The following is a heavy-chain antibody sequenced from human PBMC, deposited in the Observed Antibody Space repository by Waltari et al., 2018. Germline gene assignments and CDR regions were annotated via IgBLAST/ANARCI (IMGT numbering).Heavy chain of an antibody. D-gene: IGHD4-4*01. V-gene: IGHV5-51*01. J-gene: IGHJ4*02. Sequence: EVQLVQSGAEVKRPGESLKISCKTSGYSFTNHWINWVRQMPGKGLEWMGAIDPSDSDTRYSPSFQGQVTMSADKSINTAYLHWRSLKASDTATYYCVKALEYSNPYYFDYWGQGVLVTVSS. CDR3: VKALEYSNPYYFDY. CDR1: GYSFTNHW. CDR2: IDPSDSDT.